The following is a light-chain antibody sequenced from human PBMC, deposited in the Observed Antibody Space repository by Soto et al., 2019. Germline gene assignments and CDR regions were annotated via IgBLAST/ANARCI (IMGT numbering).Light chain of an antibody. CDR3: QQSYRPPVT. J-gene: IGKJ1*01. V-gene: IGKV1-39*01. Sequence: DIPMTQSPSSLSASVGDRVTITCRASQSISSYLNWYQQKPGKAPKLLIYAASSLQSGVPSRFSGSGSGTDFTLTISSLQPEDFATYYCQQSYRPPVTFGQGTKVEIK. CDR1: QSISSY. CDR2: AAS.